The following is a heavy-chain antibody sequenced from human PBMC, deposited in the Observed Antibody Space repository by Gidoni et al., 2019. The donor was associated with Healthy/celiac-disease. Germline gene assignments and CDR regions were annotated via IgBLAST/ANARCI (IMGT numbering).Heavy chain of an antibody. D-gene: IGHD6-13*01. CDR3: ARDLEAGIAAPARTH. CDR1: GFTFSRYS. V-gene: IGHV3-48*01. J-gene: IGHJ4*02. Sequence: EVQLVASGGGLVQPGGSLRLSCAASGFTFSRYSMNWVRQAPGKGLEWVSYISSSSSTIYYADSVKGRFTISRDNAKNSLYLQMNSLRAEDTAVYYCARDLEAGIAAPARTHWGQGTLVTVSS. CDR2: ISSSSSTI.